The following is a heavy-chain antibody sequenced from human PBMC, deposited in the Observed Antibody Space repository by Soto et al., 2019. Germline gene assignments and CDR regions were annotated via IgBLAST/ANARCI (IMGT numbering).Heavy chain of an antibody. J-gene: IGHJ4*02. CDR2: IYPGDSDT. D-gene: IGHD6-13*01. CDR1: GYSFTSYW. CDR3: AIGPNIEAAGPLVFEY. V-gene: IGHV5-51*01. Sequence: SLKISCKGSGYSFTSYWIGWVRQMPGKGLEWMGIIYPGDSDTRYSPSFQGQVTISADKSISTAYLQWSSLKASDTAMYYCAIGPNIEAAGPLVFEYWGQGTLVTVS.